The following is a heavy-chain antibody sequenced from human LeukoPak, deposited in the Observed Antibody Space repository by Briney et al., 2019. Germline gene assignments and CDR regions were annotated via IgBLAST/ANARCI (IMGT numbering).Heavy chain of an antibody. V-gene: IGHV1-69*13. CDR2: IIPIFGTA. Sequence: SVKVSCKASGGTFSSYAISWVRQAPGQGLEWMGGIIPIFGTANYAQKFQGRVTITADESTSTAYMELSSLRSEDTAVYYCASRPYDILTGYYSAYFDYWGQGTLVTVSS. CDR1: GGTFSSYA. J-gene: IGHJ4*02. D-gene: IGHD3-9*01. CDR3: ASRPYDILTGYYSAYFDY.